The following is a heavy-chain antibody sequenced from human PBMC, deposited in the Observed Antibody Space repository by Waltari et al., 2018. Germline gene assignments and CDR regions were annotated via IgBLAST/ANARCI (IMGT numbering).Heavy chain of an antibody. CDR1: GDSISSKSYY. CDR3: ARHGLPRFLSYFDY. D-gene: IGHD3-3*01. Sequence: QLQLQESGPGLVKPSETLSLTCTVSGDSISSKSYYWGWIRQPPGKGLEWIWSIYYSGATYSNPSLKSRVTISVDTSKNQYSLELTSVTAADTAVYYCARHGLPRFLSYFDYWGQGTVVTVSS. CDR2: IYYSGAT. J-gene: IGHJ4*02. V-gene: IGHV4-39*01.